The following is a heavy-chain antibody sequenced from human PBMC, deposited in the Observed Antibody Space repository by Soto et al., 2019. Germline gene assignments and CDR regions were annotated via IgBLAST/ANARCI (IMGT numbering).Heavy chain of an antibody. D-gene: IGHD2-21*01. V-gene: IGHV3-30-3*01. CDR2: ISYDGGNK. CDR1: GFTFSSYA. Sequence: PGGSLRLSCAASGFTFSSYAMHWVRQAPGKGLEWVAVISYDGGNKYYADSVKGRFTISRDNSKNTLYLQMNSLRAEDTAVYYCARVFMSDPADYYYGMDVWGQGTTVTVSS. CDR3: ARVFMSDPADYYYGMDV. J-gene: IGHJ6*02.